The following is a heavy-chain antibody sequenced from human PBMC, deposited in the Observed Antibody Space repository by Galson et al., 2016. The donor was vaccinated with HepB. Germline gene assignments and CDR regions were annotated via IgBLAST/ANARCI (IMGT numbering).Heavy chain of an antibody. CDR2: IKGDGSKE. CDR3: VRDRSYYRSKRWYDVFDI. J-gene: IGHJ3*02. D-gene: IGHD2-15*01. V-gene: IGHV3-7*03. CDR1: GFTFSNYW. Sequence: SLRLSCAASGFTFSNYWMTWVRQAPGKGLEWEANIKGDGSKENYVDYVEGRFSISRDNAKNSLYLHMNSLRAEDTAVYSCVRDRSYYRSKRWYDVFDIWGQGRLVTVSS.